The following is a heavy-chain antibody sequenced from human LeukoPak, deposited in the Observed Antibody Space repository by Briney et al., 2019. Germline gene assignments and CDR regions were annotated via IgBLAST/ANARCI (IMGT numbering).Heavy chain of an antibody. Sequence: GLSRNCSCQGSAHSFPSDSIGWVGQTPGKGMEWMGRIYSGNSTTRYSPPFQGQDTTTADNSSRTAYLEWSSLEPSDSAMYYCARLLVGNWNVYFEYLGQGTLVTVS. J-gene: IGHJ4*02. CDR1: AHSFPSDS. CDR2: IYSGNSTT. CDR3: ARLLVGNWNVYFEY. D-gene: IGHD1-1*01. V-gene: IGHV5-51*01.